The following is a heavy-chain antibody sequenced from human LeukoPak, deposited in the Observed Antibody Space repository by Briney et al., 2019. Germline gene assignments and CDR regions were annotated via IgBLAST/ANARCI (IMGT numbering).Heavy chain of an antibody. CDR2: IYYSGST. Sequence: PSETLSLTCTVSGGSISSSSYYWGWIRQPPGKGLEWIGSIYYSGSTYYDPSLKSRVTISVDTSKNQFSLKLSSVTAADTAVYYCATLYYGSGSPIDYWGQGTLVTVSS. J-gene: IGHJ4*02. CDR3: ATLYYGSGSPIDY. V-gene: IGHV4-39*07. CDR1: GGSISSSSYY. D-gene: IGHD3-10*01.